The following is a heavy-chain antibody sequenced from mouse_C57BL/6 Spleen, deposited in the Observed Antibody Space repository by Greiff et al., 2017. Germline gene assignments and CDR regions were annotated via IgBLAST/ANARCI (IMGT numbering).Heavy chain of an antibody. Sequence: VMLVESGPGLVAPSQSLSITCTVSGFSLTSYGVHWVRQPPGKGLEWLVVIWSDGSTTYNSALKSRLSISKDNSKSQVFLKMNSLQTDDTAMYYCARTTVVPYYAMDYWGQGTSVTVSS. CDR1: GFSLTSYG. V-gene: IGHV2-6*03. D-gene: IGHD1-1*01. CDR2: IWSDGST. CDR3: ARTTVVPYYAMDY. J-gene: IGHJ4*01.